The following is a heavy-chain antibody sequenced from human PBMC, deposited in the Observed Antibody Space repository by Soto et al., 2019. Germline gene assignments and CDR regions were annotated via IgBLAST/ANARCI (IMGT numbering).Heavy chain of an antibody. J-gene: IGHJ3*02. CDR2: IYYSGST. V-gene: IGHV4-31*03. CDR1: GGSISSGGYY. CDR3: ARDHLLPDPGAFDI. Sequence: QVQLQESGPGLVKPSQTLSLTCTVSGGSISSGGYYWSWIRQHPGKGLDGIGYIYYSGSTYYNPSLKSRGTISVDTSKNQFALKLSSVTAADTAVYYCARDHLLPDPGAFDIWGQGTMVTVSS.